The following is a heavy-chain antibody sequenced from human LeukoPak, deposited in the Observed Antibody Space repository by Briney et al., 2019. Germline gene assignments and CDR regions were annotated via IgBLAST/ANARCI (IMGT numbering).Heavy chain of an antibody. J-gene: IGHJ4*02. V-gene: IGHV4-39*01. D-gene: IGHD6-13*01. CDR3: ARKGTIAPTGASHFDH. CDR1: GGSISSTSSTYY. CDR2: IHYSGNT. Sequence: SETLSLTCTVSGGSISSTSSTYYWNWVRQPTGKGLEWIGSIHYSGNTYFNPSLKSRVTISIDTSKNQFSVKLNSVTAADTAVYYCARKGTIAPTGASHFDHWGQGTLVTVSS.